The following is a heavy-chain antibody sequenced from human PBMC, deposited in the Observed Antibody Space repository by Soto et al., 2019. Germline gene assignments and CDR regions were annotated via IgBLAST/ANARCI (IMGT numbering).Heavy chain of an antibody. J-gene: IGHJ6*03. D-gene: IGHD2-2*01. V-gene: IGHV3-23*01. CDR1: GFTFSSYA. CDR3: ASESYCSSTSCLYYYYYYMDV. Sequence: PGGSLRLSCAASGFTFSSYAMSWVRQAPGKGLEWVSAISGSGGSTYYADSVKGRFTMSRDNSKNTLYLQMNSLRAEDTAVYYCASESYCSSTSCLYYYYYYMDVWGKGTTVTVSS. CDR2: ISGSGGST.